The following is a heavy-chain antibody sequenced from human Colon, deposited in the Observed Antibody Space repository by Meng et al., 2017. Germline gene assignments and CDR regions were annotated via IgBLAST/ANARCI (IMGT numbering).Heavy chain of an antibody. V-gene: IGHV4-4*02. D-gene: IGHD6-19*01. CDR3: ARHGGWHFDY. Sequence: QVALQGAGPGLLGPSGTLPLNCAGSGGSISSSNYWSWVRQPPGKGLEWIGQIYLSGSPSYNPSLESRVTISVDKSKNQLSLRLTSVTAADTAIYYCARHGGWHFDYWGQGTLVTVSS. CDR2: IYLSGSP. CDR1: GGSISSSNY. J-gene: IGHJ4*02.